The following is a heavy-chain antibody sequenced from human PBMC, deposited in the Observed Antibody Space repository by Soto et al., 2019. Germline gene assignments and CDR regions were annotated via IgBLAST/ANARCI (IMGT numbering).Heavy chain of an antibody. J-gene: IGHJ4*02. Sequence: GASVKVSCKASGGTFSSYALRWVRQAPGQVLEWMGGIIPIFGTANYAQKFQGRVTITADESTSTAYIKLSSVTAADTAVYYCASGRRAAAGPIDDWGQGTLVTVSS. V-gene: IGHV1-69*13. CDR1: GGTFSSYA. CDR3: ASGRRAAAGPIDD. CDR2: IIPIFGTA. D-gene: IGHD6-13*01.